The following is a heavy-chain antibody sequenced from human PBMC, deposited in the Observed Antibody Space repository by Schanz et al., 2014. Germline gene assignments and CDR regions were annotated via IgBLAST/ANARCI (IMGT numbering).Heavy chain of an antibody. D-gene: IGHD6-25*01. V-gene: IGHV3-66*01. Sequence: VQLVESGGGVVQPGRSLRLSCAVSGFIVRSNYMTWVRQAPGKGLEWVSFVHPGGSTYYPDSVKGRFTISRDSSKNTLYLQMNSLRPEDTAIYYCAKVRYSSGWRGDYFDEWGQGTLVTVAS. CDR2: VHPGGST. J-gene: IGHJ4*02. CDR1: GFIVRSNY. CDR3: AKVRYSSGWRGDYFDE.